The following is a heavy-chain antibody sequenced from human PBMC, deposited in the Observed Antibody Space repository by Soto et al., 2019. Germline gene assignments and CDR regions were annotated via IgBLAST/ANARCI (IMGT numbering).Heavy chain of an antibody. D-gene: IGHD6-19*01. Sequence: EVQLVESGGGLVQPGRSLRLSCAASGFTFDDYAMHWVRQAPGKGLEWVSGISWNSGSIGYADSVKGRFTISRDNAKNSLYLQMNSLRAEDTALYYCAKDLGLVLAVDGTWGQGTLVTVSS. V-gene: IGHV3-9*01. CDR1: GFTFDDYA. CDR3: AKDLGLVLAVDGT. J-gene: IGHJ4*02. CDR2: ISWNSGSI.